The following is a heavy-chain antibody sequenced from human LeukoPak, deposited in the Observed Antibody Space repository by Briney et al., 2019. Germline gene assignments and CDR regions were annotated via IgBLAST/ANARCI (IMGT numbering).Heavy chain of an antibody. CDR1: GFTFSSYA. J-gene: IGHJ1*01. D-gene: IGHD3-10*01. V-gene: IGHV3-30*14. CDR2: ISYDGSNK. CDR3: ARDVLLSH. Sequence: GGSLRLSCAASGFTFSSYAMHWVRQAPGKGLEWVAVISYDGSNKYYADSVKGRFTISRDNSKNTLYLQMGSLRAEDMAVYYCARDVLLSHWGQGTLVTVSS.